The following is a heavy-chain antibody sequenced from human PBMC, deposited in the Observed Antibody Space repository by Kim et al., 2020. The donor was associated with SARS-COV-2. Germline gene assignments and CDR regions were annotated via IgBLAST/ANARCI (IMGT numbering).Heavy chain of an antibody. V-gene: IGHV1-69*01. D-gene: IGHD3-10*01. J-gene: IGHJ6*02. CDR3: ASDKDGSLYGMDV. Sequence: NPARKFQGKVTIIADESTNTVYMELTNLTSEDTAVYYCASDKDGSLYGMDVWGQGTTVTVSS.